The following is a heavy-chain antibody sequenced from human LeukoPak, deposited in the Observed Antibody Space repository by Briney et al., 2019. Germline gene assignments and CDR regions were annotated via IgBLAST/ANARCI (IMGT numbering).Heavy chain of an antibody. V-gene: IGHV4-34*01. CDR2: IDHSGNT. J-gene: IGHJ4*02. CDR3: ARGKLQSGQQWLVPTYFDY. CDR1: IGSFSGYH. Sequence: NPSETLSLTCAVYIGSFSGYHWSWIRQPPGRGLEWIGEIDHSGNTKYNPSLKSRVTISVDTSKNQFSLKLSSVTAADTAVYYCARGKLQSGQQWLVPTYFDYWGQGTLVTVSS. D-gene: IGHD6-19*01.